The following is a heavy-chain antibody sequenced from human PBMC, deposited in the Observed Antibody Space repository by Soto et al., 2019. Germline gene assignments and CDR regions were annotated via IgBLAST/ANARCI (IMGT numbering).Heavy chain of an antibody. D-gene: IGHD2-2*01. V-gene: IGHV3-23*01. J-gene: IGHJ6*02. Sequence: VQLLESGGGLVQPGGSLRLSCAASGFTFTSYAMSWVRQAPGKGLEWVAIISGSAGRTYYADSVKGRFTISRDNSKNTLYLHMNSLRAEDTAVYYCAKVTSARVFYFGLDVWGQGTTVTVSS. CDR1: GFTFTSYA. CDR2: ISGSAGRT. CDR3: AKVTSARVFYFGLDV.